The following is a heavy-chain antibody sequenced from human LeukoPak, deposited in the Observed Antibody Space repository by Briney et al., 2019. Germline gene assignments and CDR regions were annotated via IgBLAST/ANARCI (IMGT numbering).Heavy chain of an antibody. CDR2: ISSSGSTI. CDR1: GFTFSSYE. Sequence: GGSLRLSCAASGFTFSSYEMNWVRQAPGKGLEWVSHISSSGSTIYYADSVKGRFTISRDNAKNSLYLQMNSLRAEDTAVYYCAREGGIWFGELEDYWGQGTLVTVSS. CDR3: AREGGIWFGELEDY. V-gene: IGHV3-48*03. D-gene: IGHD3-10*01. J-gene: IGHJ4*02.